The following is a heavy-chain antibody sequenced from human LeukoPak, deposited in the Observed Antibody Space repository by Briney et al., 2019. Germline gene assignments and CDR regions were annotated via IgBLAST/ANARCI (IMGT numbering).Heavy chain of an antibody. J-gene: IGHJ6*04. CDR2: INAGNGNT. D-gene: IGHD3-10*01. CDR3: ARDRGVLLWFGELGGYGMDV. Sequence: ASVKVSCKASGYTFTSYAMHWVRQAPGQRLEWMGWINAGNGNTKYSQKFQGRVTITRDTSASTAYMELSSLRSEDTAVYYCARDRGVLLWFGELGGYGMDVWGKGTTVTVSS. CDR1: GYTFTSYA. V-gene: IGHV1-3*01.